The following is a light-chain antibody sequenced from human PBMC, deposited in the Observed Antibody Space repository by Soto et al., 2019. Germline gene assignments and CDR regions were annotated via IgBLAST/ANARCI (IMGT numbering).Light chain of an antibody. V-gene: IGKV2-28*01. Sequence: DIVMTQSPLSLPVTPGEPASISCRSSQSLMHSNGYNYLDWYLQKPGQSPQLLIYLGSNRASGVPERFSGSGSGTDFTLKISRVEAEDFGVYYCMQALQTPPTFGQGTKVEIK. CDR3: MQALQTPPT. J-gene: IGKJ1*01. CDR2: LGS. CDR1: QSLMHSNGYNY.